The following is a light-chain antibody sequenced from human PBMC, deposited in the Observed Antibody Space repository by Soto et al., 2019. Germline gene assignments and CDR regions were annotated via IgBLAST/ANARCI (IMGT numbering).Light chain of an antibody. J-gene: IGKJ1*01. CDR3: QKYDSDPRT. Sequence: DIPMTQSPSSLSASVGDRVTIACRASQAISNFLAWYQQKPGQVPTLLVYGSSTLHSGVPSRFSGSGSGTDFTLTISSLQPEDAATYYCQKYDSDPRTFGQGTKVEI. CDR1: QAISNF. V-gene: IGKV1-27*01. CDR2: GSS.